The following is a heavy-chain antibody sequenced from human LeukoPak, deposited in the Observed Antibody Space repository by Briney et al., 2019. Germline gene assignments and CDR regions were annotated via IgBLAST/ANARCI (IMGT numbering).Heavy chain of an antibody. CDR1: GFTFSSYG. Sequence: GGSLRLSCAASGFTFSSYGMHWVRQAPGKGLEWVAFIRYDGSNKYYADSVKGRFTISRDNSKNTLYLQMNSLRAEDTALYYCARETYSSSWYGGYFQHWGQGTLVTVSS. D-gene: IGHD6-13*01. J-gene: IGHJ1*01. CDR2: IRYDGSNK. CDR3: ARETYSSSWYGGYFQH. V-gene: IGHV3-30*02.